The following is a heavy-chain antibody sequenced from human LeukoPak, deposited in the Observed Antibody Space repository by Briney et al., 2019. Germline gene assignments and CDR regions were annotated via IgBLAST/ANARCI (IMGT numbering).Heavy chain of an antibody. V-gene: IGHV4-61*02. D-gene: IGHD3-22*01. Sequence: SRTLSLTCTVSGGSISSGGYYWSWIRQPAGKGLEWIGRIYTSGSTNYNPSLKSRVTISVDTSKNQFSLKLSSVTAADTAVYYCARAWAYDSSGYYYVDGHFDYWGQGTLVTVSS. CDR3: ARAWAYDSSGYYYVDGHFDY. CDR1: GGSISSGGYY. CDR2: IYTSGST. J-gene: IGHJ4*02.